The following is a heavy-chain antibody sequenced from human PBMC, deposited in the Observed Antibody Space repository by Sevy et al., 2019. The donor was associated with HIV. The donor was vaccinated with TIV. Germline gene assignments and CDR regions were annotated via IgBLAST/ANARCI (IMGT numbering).Heavy chain of an antibody. D-gene: IGHD3-16*01. V-gene: IGHV3-11*04. CDR3: ARDFGLPAPISGCDY. Sequence: GGSLRLSCGASGFTFNDYYMSWIRQAPGKGLEWVSYISSSGSTIYYADSVKGRFTSSRENAKNSLYLQLNSLRAEDTAVYYCARDFGLPAPISGCDYWGQGTLVTVSS. J-gene: IGHJ4*02. CDR1: GFTFNDYY. CDR2: ISSSGSTI.